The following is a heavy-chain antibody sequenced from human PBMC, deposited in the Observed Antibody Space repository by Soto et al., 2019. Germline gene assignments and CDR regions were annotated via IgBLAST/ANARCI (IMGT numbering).Heavy chain of an antibody. J-gene: IGHJ5*02. V-gene: IGHV6-1*01. Sequence: SQTLSLTCAISGDSVSSNSAAWNWIRQSQSRGLEWLGRTYYRSKWYSDYAVSLRGRITINPDTSKNQFSLQLNSVTPEDTAVYYCSRGRVSIGARPENWFDPWGQGGLVTVSS. D-gene: IGHD6-6*01. CDR3: SRGRVSIGARPENWFDP. CDR2: TYYRSKWYS. CDR1: GDSVSSNSAA.